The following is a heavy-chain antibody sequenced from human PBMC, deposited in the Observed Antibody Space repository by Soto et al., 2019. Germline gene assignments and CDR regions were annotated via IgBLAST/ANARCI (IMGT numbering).Heavy chain of an antibody. J-gene: IGHJ6*02. CDR3: AKSDRKEYSSGWYYLVDYYYGMDV. Sequence: PGGSLRLSCAASGFTFSSYAMSWVRQAPGKGLEWVSAISGSGGSTYYADSVKGRFTISRDNSKNTLYLQMNSLRAEDTAVYYCAKSDRKEYSSGWYYLVDYYYGMDVWGQGTTVTVSS. D-gene: IGHD6-19*01. CDR2: ISGSGGST. V-gene: IGHV3-23*01. CDR1: GFTFSSYA.